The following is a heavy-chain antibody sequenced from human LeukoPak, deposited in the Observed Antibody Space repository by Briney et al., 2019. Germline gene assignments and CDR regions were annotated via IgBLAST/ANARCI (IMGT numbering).Heavy chain of an antibody. CDR1: GYTFTGYY. D-gene: IGHD3-10*01. Sequence: ASVKVSCKASGYTFTGYYMHWVRQAPGQGLEWMGWINPNSGGTNYAQKFQGRVTMTRDTSISTAYMELSRLRSDDTAVYYRARDEGSYYHSDYWGQGTLVTVSS. V-gene: IGHV1-2*02. CDR3: ARDEGSYYHSDY. J-gene: IGHJ4*02. CDR2: INPNSGGT.